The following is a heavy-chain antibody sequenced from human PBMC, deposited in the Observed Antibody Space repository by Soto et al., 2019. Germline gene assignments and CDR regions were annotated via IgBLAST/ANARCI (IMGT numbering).Heavy chain of an antibody. V-gene: IGHV6-1*01. J-gene: IGHJ4*02. D-gene: IGHD6-13*01. Sequence: SQTLSLTCAISGDSVSSNSAAWNWIRQSPSRGLEWLGRTYYRSKWYNDYAVSVKSRITINPATSKNQFSLQLNSVTPEDTAVYYCAREGDSSSWYPHHAPFDYWGQGTLVTVSS. CDR2: TYYRSKWYN. CDR3: AREGDSSSWYPHHAPFDY. CDR1: GDSVSSNSAA.